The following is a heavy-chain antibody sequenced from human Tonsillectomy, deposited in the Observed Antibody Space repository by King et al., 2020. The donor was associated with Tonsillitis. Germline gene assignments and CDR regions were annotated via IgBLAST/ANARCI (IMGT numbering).Heavy chain of an antibody. CDR1: GGSFSDYY. D-gene: IGHD6-13*01. Sequence: VQLQQWGAGLLKPSETLSLTCAVYGGSFSDYYWSWIRQPPGKGLEWIGEINHGGGANYSPSLESRVIISLDTSKNQFSLKVISVTAADTAVYYCATHFQYTSSRLGWFDPWGQGTLVTVSS. CDR2: INHGGGA. J-gene: IGHJ5*02. V-gene: IGHV4-34*01. CDR3: ATHFQYTSSRLGWFDP.